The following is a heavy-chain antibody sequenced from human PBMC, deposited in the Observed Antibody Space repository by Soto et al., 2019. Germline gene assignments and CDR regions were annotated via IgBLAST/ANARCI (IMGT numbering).Heavy chain of an antibody. J-gene: IGHJ4*02. CDR3: AVEGIAAAGDDFDY. CDR1: GYSFTSYG. D-gene: IGHD6-13*01. CDR2: ISAYNGNT. Sequence: SVKVSCEASGYSFTSYGISWVRQAPGQGLEWMGWISAYNGNTNYAQKLQGRVTMTTDTSTSTAYMELRSLRSDDTAVYYCAVEGIAAAGDDFDYWGQGTLVTVSS. V-gene: IGHV1-18*01.